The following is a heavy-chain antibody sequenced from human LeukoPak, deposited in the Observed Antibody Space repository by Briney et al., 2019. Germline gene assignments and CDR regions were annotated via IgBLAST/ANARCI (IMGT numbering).Heavy chain of an antibody. D-gene: IGHD1-7*01. CDR1: GFTFSSYA. Sequence: GGSLRLSCAASGFTFSSYAMSWVRQAPGKGLEWVSAISGSGGSTYYVDSVKDRFTISRDNSKNTLYLQMNSQRAEDTAVYFCARGAGTMRGWFDPWGQGTLVTVSS. CDR3: ARGAGTMRGWFDP. CDR2: ISGSGGST. V-gene: IGHV3-23*01. J-gene: IGHJ5*02.